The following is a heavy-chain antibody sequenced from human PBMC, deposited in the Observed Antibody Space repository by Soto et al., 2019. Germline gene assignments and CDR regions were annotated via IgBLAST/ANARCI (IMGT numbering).Heavy chain of an antibody. Sequence: EVQLVESGGGLVQPGGSLRLSCAASGFTFSAYSMNWVRQAPGKGLEWVSYISSRTNTIYYADSVQGRFPISRDDAKNSMYLQMDSLRATDTAVYYCARDRRIAAAADFYFDSWGQGTLVTVSS. D-gene: IGHD6-13*01. J-gene: IGHJ4*02. CDR3: ARDRRIAAAADFYFDS. CDR2: ISSRTNTI. CDR1: GFTFSAYS. V-gene: IGHV3-48*01.